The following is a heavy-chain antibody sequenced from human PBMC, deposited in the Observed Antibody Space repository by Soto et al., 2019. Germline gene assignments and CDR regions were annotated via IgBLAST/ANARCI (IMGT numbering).Heavy chain of an antibody. CDR2: INASGGST. D-gene: IGHD6-19*01. Sequence: QVQLVQSGAEVKKPGASVKVSCKASGYTFTSYYMHWVRQAPGQGLEWLGIINASGGSTSYAQKFQGRVTMSRDTSTSTVYMELSSLRSEDTAVYYCASNLGWSSGWYNWGQGTLVTVSS. CDR1: GYTFTSYY. J-gene: IGHJ4*02. V-gene: IGHV1-46*01. CDR3: ASNLGWSSGWYN.